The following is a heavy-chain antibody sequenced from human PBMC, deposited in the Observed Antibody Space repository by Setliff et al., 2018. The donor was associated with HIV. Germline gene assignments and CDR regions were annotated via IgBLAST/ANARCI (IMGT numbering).Heavy chain of an antibody. CDR1: GDTFSSYA. V-gene: IGHV1-69*05. CDR2: IIPIFGTA. J-gene: IGHJ4*02. D-gene: IGHD5-12*01. Sequence: GASVKVSCKASGDTFSSYAISWVRQAPGQGLEWMGGIIPIFGTANYAQKFQGRVTITTDESTSTAYMELSSLRSEDTAVYYCATSRGRSYYFDYWGQGTLVTVSS. CDR3: ATSRGRSYYFDY.